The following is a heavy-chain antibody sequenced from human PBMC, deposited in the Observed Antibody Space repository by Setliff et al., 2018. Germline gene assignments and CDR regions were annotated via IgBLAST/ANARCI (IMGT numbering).Heavy chain of an antibody. Sequence: GASVKVSCKASGYNFPGYYLHWVRQAPGQGLEWMGWIDLYNAGTTYAEKMETKVTMTVDTSSNIGYMELRSLTSDDTGIYFCAMSSWPGRPNDFDLWGQGTEVTVSS. CDR2: IDLYNAGT. J-gene: IGHJ3*01. V-gene: IGHV1-2*02. CDR3: AMSSWPGRPNDFDL. CDR1: GYNFPGYY. D-gene: IGHD6-6*01.